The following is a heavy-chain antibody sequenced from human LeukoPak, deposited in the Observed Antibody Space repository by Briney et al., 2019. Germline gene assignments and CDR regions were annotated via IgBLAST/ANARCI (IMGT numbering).Heavy chain of an antibody. CDR1: GIILSANA. V-gene: IGHV3-23*01. CDR3: LGYCSGGSCYSGGY. Sequence: GGSLRLSCATSGIILSANAMSGVRQTPGKGREWGSTVSDTGERTYDADSVKGRFTSSRATAKNTQFLKMNSLRAEDTAVYYCLGYCSGGSCYSGGYWGQGTLVTVSS. J-gene: IGHJ4*02. D-gene: IGHD2-15*01. CDR2: VSDTGERT.